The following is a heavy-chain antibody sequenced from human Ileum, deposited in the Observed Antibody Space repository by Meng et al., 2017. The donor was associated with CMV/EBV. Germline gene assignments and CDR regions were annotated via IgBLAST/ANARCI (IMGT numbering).Heavy chain of an antibody. CDR1: GYRFNEYY. CDR2: LSADDNTT. J-gene: IGHJ4*02. D-gene: IGHD6-25*01. CDR3: ARGQSSGFVKTWLDF. V-gene: IGHV1-46*02. Sequence: TGYRFNEYYVSWVQQARGQGLEWKGILSADDNTTSYAPRFQGRVTMTKDTTTSKAYMKMNSLRTDNTAVYYCARGQSSGFVKTWLDFWGQGTLVTVSS.